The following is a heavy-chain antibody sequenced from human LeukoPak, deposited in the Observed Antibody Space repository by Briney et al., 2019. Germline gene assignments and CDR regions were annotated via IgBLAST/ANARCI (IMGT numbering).Heavy chain of an antibody. Sequence: SETLSLTCTVSGGSISSSSYYWSWIRQTAGKGLEWIGRIYTSGSTNYNPPLKSRVTMSVDTSKNQFSLKLSSVTAADTAVYYCARVLSGSGSYEYYYYMDVWGKGTTVTISS. CDR3: ARVLSGSGSYEYYYYMDV. J-gene: IGHJ6*03. V-gene: IGHV4-61*02. CDR1: GGSISSSSYY. D-gene: IGHD3-10*01. CDR2: IYTSGST.